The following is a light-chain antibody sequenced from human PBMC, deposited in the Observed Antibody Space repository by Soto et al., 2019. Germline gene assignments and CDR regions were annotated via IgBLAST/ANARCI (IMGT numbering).Light chain of an antibody. Sequence: EIVMTQFPVPLSVSPGERATLSCRASQSISNNLAWYQQKPGQAPRLVLYGPSTRATGIPDRFSGSGSGTDYTLTISRLEPEYFALYYWQHYGSSGTFGQGTKVDIK. V-gene: IGKV3-20*01. J-gene: IGKJ1*01. CDR2: GPS. CDR3: QHYGSSGT. CDR1: QSISNN.